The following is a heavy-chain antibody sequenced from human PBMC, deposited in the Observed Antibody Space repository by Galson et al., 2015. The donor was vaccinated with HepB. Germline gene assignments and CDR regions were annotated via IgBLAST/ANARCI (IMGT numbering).Heavy chain of an antibody. CDR2: IGGSGDTT. CDR1: GFIFNNFG. CDR3: ARDRSPPLVVVLPVGFDP. Sequence: SLRLSCAASGFIFNNFGMNRVRQAPGKGLQWVAHIGGSGDTTYYTDSVKGRSTISRDNAKNSLYLHMNSLRVEDTAVYYCARDRSPPLVVVLPVGFDPWGQGTLATVSS. V-gene: IGHV3-48*04. J-gene: IGHJ5*02. D-gene: IGHD2-2*01.